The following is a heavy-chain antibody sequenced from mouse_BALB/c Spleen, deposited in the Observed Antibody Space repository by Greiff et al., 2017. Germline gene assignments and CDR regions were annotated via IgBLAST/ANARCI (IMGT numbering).Heavy chain of an antibody. D-gene: IGHD2-14*01. CDR1: GYTFTDYE. J-gene: IGHJ3*01. CDR2: IDPETGGT. Sequence: QVQLKESGAELVRPGASVTLSCKASGYTFTDYEMHWVKQTPVHGLEWIGAIDPETGGTAYNQKFKGKATLTADKSSSTAYMELRSLTSEDSAVYYGTSMNRYDVRFAYWGQGTLVTVSA. CDR3: TSMNRYDVRFAY. V-gene: IGHV1-15*01.